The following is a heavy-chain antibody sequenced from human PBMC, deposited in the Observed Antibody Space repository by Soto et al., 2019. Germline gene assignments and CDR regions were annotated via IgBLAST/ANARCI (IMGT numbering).Heavy chain of an antibody. V-gene: IGHV3-43*01. D-gene: IGHD5-12*01. J-gene: IGHJ6*02. Sequence: GGSLRLSCAASGFTFDDYTMHWVRQAPGKGLEWVSLISWDGGSTYYADSVKGRFTISRDNSKNSLYLQMNSLRTEDTALYYCAKGDPHSGYDYCYYYGMDVWGQGTTVSVSS. CDR2: ISWDGGST. CDR3: AKGDPHSGYDYCYYYGMDV. CDR1: GFTFDDYT.